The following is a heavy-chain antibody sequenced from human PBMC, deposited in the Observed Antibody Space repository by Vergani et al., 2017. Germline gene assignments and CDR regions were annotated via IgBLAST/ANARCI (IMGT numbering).Heavy chain of an antibody. CDR2: IYYRGST. J-gene: IGHJ4*02. V-gene: IGHV4-30-4*08. Sequence: QVQLQESGPGLVKPSQTLSLTCTVSGGSISSGYYYWSWIRQPPGKGLEWIGYIYYRGSTYYNPSLKSRVTISVDTSKNQFSLKLSSVTAADTAVYYCARSYGDYLVTLDYWGQGTLVTVSS. CDR1: GGSISSGYYY. CDR3: ARSYGDYLVTLDY. D-gene: IGHD4-17*01.